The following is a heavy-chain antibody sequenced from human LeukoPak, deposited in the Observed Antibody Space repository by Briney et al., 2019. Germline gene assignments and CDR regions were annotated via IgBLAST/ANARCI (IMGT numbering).Heavy chain of an antibody. J-gene: IGHJ4*02. CDR2: IYYSGST. V-gene: IGHV4-61*01. D-gene: IGHD4-11*01. CDR1: GGSVSSGSYY. Sequence: PSETLSLTCTVSGGSVSSGSYYWSWIRQPPGKGLEWIGYIYYSGSTNYNPSLKSRVTISVDTSKNQFSLKLSSVTAADTAVYYCARGYSNYFDYWGQGTPVTVSS. CDR3: ARGYSNYFDY.